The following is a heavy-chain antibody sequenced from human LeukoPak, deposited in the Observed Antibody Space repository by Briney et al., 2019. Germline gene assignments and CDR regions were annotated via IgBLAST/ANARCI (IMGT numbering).Heavy chain of an antibody. Sequence: GGSLRLSCAASGFTFSRFAMIWVRQAPGKGLEWVSAIDPSSTYIYYADSVKGRFTISRDNAENSLYLQMNSLRVEDTAVYYCARAPTVLVGYCSSSSCQADYWGQGTLVTVSS. CDR2: IDPSSTYI. V-gene: IGHV3-21*01. D-gene: IGHD2-2*01. CDR3: ARAPTVLVGYCSSSSCQADY. J-gene: IGHJ4*02. CDR1: GFTFSRFA.